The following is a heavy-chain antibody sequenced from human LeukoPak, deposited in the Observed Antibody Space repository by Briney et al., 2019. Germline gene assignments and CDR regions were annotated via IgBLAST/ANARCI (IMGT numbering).Heavy chain of an antibody. CDR2: IYYSGST. D-gene: IGHD3-22*01. V-gene: IGHV4-59*08. Sequence: SETLSLTCTVFGGSISSYYWSWIRQPPGKGLEWIGYIYYSGSTNYNPSLKSRVTISVDTSKNQFSLKLSSVTAADTAVYYCARHPYDSSGYDAFDIWGQGTMVTVSS. CDR1: GGSISSYY. J-gene: IGHJ3*02. CDR3: ARHPYDSSGYDAFDI.